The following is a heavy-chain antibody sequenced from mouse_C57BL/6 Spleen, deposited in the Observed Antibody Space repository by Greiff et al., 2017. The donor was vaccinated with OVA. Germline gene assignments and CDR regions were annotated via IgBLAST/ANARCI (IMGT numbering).Heavy chain of an antibody. CDR1: GYTFTSYW. CDR3: ARSGLGLGDWYFDV. V-gene: IGHV1-61*01. J-gene: IGHJ1*03. D-gene: IGHD4-1*01. Sequence: VQLQQPGAELVRPGSSVKLSCKASGYTFTSYWMDWVKQRPGQGLEWIGNIYPSDSETHYNQKFKDKATLTVDKSSSTAYMQLSSLTSEDSAVYYCARSGLGLGDWYFDVWGTGTTVTVSS. CDR2: IYPSDSET.